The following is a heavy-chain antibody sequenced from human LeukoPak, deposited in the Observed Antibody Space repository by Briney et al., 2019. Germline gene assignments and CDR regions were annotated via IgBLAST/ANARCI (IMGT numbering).Heavy chain of an antibody. CDR3: ARLRRDINDWYADDC. J-gene: IGHJ4*02. CDR1: GGSVNTYY. V-gene: IGHV4-4*07. CDR2: ISITEGT. Sequence: SETLSLTCSASGGSVNTYYMSWVRQSAGQGLEWIGRISITEGTNYNPSLKSRVSMSVDASKNQVSLKLGSVTAADTAVYYCARLRRDINDWYADDCWGQGTLVTVSS. D-gene: IGHD6-19*01.